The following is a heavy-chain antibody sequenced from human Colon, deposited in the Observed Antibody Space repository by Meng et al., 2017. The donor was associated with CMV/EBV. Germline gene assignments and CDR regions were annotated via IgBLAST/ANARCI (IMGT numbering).Heavy chain of an antibody. D-gene: IGHD3-16*01. J-gene: IGHJ6*02. CDR1: GGSISSYY. Sequence: SETLSLTCTVSGGSISSYYWSWIRQSPGWGLEWIGHIYYTGSTNYNPSLKSRVTISVDTSKNQFSLKLSSVTTADTAMYYCARVGGRYNTRGGMDVWGQGTTVTVSS. CDR3: ARVGGRYNTRGGMDV. CDR2: IYYTGST. V-gene: IGHV4-59*01.